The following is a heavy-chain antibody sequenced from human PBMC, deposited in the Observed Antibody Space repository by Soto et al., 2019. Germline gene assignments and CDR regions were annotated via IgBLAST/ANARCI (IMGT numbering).Heavy chain of an antibody. CDR3: ARDYEYQILAFDALDI. CDR1: GGAFSRYA. CDR2: IFPMYGTP. J-gene: IGHJ3*02. Sequence: QVLLVQSGAEVKKPGSSVKVSCKASGGAFSRYAISWVRQAPGQGLEWVGGIFPMYGTPVYAQKLQGRVTRTADEATTTAYMALRSTRYQDTAFYYCARDYEYQILAFDALDIWGQGTMVTVSS. D-gene: IGHD3-3*02. V-gene: IGHV1-69*01.